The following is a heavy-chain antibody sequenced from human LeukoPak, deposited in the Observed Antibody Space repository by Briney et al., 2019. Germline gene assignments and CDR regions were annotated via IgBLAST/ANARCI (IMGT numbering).Heavy chain of an antibody. V-gene: IGHV1-2*02. D-gene: IGHD6-13*01. J-gene: IGHJ4*02. CDR2: INPNSGGT. CDR1: GYTFTGYY. CDR3: ARAGRRMVAAAGTEFDY. Sequence: ASVKVSCKASGYTFTGYYMHWVRQAPGQGLEWMGWINPNSGGTNYAQKFQGRVTMTRDTSISTAYMELSRLRSDDTAVYYCARAGRRMVAAAGTEFDYWGQGTLVTVSS.